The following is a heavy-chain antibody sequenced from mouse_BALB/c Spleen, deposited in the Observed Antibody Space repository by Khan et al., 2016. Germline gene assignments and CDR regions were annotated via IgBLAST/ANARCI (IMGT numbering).Heavy chain of an antibody. CDR3: ARGGDGYYFDD. J-gene: IGHJ2*01. CDR2: INPSTGYT. CDR1: GYTFTSYW. V-gene: IGHV1-7*01. Sequence: VQLVESGAELAKPGASVKMSCKASGYTFTSYWMHWVKQRPGQGLEWIGYINPSTGYTEYNQNFKDKATLTADKSSSLAYMQLSSLTSEDSAVYYCARGGDGYYFDDWGQGTTLTVSS.